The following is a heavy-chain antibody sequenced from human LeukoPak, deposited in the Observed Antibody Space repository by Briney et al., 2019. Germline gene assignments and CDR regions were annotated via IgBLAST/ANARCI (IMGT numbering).Heavy chain of an antibody. V-gene: IGHV3-15*01. CDR3: TTDHPLYYGGNDDY. Sequence: GGSLRLSCAASGFTFSNAWMSWVRPAPGKGLEWVGRIKSKTDGGTTDYAAPVKGRFTISRDDSKTTLYLQMNSLKTEDTAVYYCTTDHPLYYGGNDDYWGQGTLVTVSS. D-gene: IGHD4-23*01. J-gene: IGHJ4*02. CDR2: IKSKTDGGTT. CDR1: GFTFSNAW.